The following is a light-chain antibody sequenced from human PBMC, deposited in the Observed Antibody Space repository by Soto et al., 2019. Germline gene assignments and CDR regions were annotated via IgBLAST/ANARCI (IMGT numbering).Light chain of an antibody. CDR2: DTT. Sequence: QAVVTQEPSLTVSPGGTVTLTCGSTTGAVTSGHYAYWYQQKPGQAPRTLIYDTTNRHSWAPARFSGSLLGGKAALTLSGAQPEDEAEYYCLLSYSGGYVFGTGTKLTVL. CDR1: TGAVTSGHY. CDR3: LLSYSGGYV. J-gene: IGLJ1*01. V-gene: IGLV7-46*01.